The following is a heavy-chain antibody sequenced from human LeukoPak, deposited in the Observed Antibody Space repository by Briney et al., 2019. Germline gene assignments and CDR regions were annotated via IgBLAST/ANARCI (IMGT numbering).Heavy chain of an antibody. CDR1: RGTFSSYA. D-gene: IGHD3-10*01. CDR2: IIPIFGTA. CDR3: ARGGGTMVRGVISPFEYFDY. Sequence: SVKVSCKASRGTFSSYAISWVRQAPGQGLEWMGRIIPIFGTANYAQKFQGRVTITADESTSTAYMELSSLRSDDTAVYYCARGGGTMVRGVISPFEYFDYWGQGTLVTVSS. V-gene: IGHV1-69*13. J-gene: IGHJ4*02.